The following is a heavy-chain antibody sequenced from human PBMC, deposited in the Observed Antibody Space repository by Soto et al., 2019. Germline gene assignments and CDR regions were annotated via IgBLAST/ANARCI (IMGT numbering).Heavy chain of an antibody. D-gene: IGHD3-3*01. CDR2: IWYDGSNK. V-gene: IGHV3-33*01. CDR1: GFTFSSYG. CDR3: ARDWVPYYDFWSGYYYYGMDV. Sequence: GGSLRLSCAASGFTFSSYGMHWVRQAPGKGLEWVAVIWYDGSNKYYADSVKGRFTISRDNSKNTLYLQMNSLRAEDTAVYYCARDWVPYYDFWSGYYYYGMDVWGHGTTVTVSS. J-gene: IGHJ6*02.